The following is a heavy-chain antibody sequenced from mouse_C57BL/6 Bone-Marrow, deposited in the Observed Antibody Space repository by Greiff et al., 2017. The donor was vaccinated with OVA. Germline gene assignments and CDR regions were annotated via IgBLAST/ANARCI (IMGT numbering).Heavy chain of an antibody. CDR3: AGAPTTVDYYAMDY. CDR2: ITHSGET. Sequence: VQLQQSGPGLVKPSQSLFLTCSITGFPITSGYYWIWIRQSPGKPLEWMGYITHSGETFYNPSLQSPISITRETSKNQFFLQLNSVTTEDTAMYYCAGAPTTVDYYAMDYWGQGTSVTVSS. D-gene: IGHD1-1*01. J-gene: IGHJ4*01. V-gene: IGHV12-3*01. CDR1: GFPITSGYY.